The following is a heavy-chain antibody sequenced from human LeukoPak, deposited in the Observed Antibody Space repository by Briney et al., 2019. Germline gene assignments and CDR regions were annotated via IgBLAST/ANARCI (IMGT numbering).Heavy chain of an antibody. Sequence: GGSLRLSCAASGFTFSSYWMHWVRQAPGKGLVWVSRINSDGSSTSYADSVKGRFTISRDNAKSSLYLQMSSLRAEDTAVYYCARVGRVTQYADDYWGRGTLVTVSS. CDR1: GFTFSSYW. J-gene: IGHJ4*02. CDR3: ARVGRVTQYADDY. CDR2: INSDGSST. D-gene: IGHD5-18*01. V-gene: IGHV3-74*01.